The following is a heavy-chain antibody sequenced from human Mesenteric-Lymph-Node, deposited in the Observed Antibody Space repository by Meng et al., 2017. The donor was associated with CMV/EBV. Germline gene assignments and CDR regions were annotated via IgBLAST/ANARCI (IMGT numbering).Heavy chain of an antibody. J-gene: IGHJ3*02. Sequence: GSLRLSCTVSGGSISSSSYYWGWIRQPPGKGLEWIGSIYYSGSTYYNPSPKSRVTISVDTSKNQFSLKLSSVTAADTAVYYCARVNSKGDAFDIWGQGTMVTVSS. CDR3: ARVNSKGDAFDI. D-gene: IGHD2/OR15-2a*01. CDR1: GGSISSSSYY. CDR2: IYYSGST. V-gene: IGHV4-39*07.